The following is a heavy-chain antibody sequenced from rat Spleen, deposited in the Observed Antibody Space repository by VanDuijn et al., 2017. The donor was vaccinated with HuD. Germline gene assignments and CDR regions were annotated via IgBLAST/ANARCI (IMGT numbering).Heavy chain of an antibody. CDR2: IIYDGSST. CDR3: ARHGIRGAYVMDA. Sequence: EVQLVESGGGLVQPGRSLKFSCAASGFTFSDYAMAWVRQAPKKGLEWVATIIYDGSSTYYRDSVKGRFTISRDNAKSTLYLQMDSLRSEDTATYYCARHGIRGAYVMDAWGQGASVTVSS. D-gene: IGHD4-3*01. V-gene: IGHV5-17*01. J-gene: IGHJ4*01. CDR1: GFTFSDYA.